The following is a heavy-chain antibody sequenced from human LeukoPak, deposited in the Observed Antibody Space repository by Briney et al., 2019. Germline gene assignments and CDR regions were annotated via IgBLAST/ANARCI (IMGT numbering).Heavy chain of an antibody. J-gene: IGHJ5*02. Sequence: SETLSLTCTVSGGSISNKYWSWIRQPPGKGLEWIGYIYYSGSTNYNPSLKSRVTISVDTSKNQFSLKLSSVTAADTAVYYCASYMTTVTTQGWFDPWGQGTLVTVSS. V-gene: IGHV4-59*01. CDR3: ASYMTTVTTQGWFDP. D-gene: IGHD4-17*01. CDR1: GGSISNKY. CDR2: IYYSGST.